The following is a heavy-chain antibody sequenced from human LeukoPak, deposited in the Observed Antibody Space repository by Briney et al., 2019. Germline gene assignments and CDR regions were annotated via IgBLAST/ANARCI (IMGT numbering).Heavy chain of an antibody. D-gene: IGHD2-15*01. CDR2: INAGNGNT. Sequence: ASVKVSCKASGYTFAKYAIHWVRQAPGQRLEWMGWINAGNGNTRYSQKFQGRVTMTSDTSTSTVYMELSSLRSEDTAMYYCARAIYCSGGSCHWEFDYWGQGTLVTVSS. CDR3: ARAIYCSGGSCHWEFDY. J-gene: IGHJ4*02. V-gene: IGHV1-3*01. CDR1: GYTFAKYA.